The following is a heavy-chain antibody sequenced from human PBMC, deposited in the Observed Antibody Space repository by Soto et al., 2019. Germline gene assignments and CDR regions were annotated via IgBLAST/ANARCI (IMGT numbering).Heavy chain of an antibody. Sequence: EVQLVESGGGLVKPGGSLRLSCAASRFTFSDYNMNWVRQAPGKGLEWVSSISSSSSYIYYADSVKGRFTISRDNAKNSLYLQMNSLRAEDTAVYYCASLVGDRVYDAFDIWGQGTMVTVSS. J-gene: IGHJ3*02. CDR1: RFTFSDYN. CDR3: ASLVGDRVYDAFDI. D-gene: IGHD1-26*01. V-gene: IGHV3-21*01. CDR2: ISSSSSYI.